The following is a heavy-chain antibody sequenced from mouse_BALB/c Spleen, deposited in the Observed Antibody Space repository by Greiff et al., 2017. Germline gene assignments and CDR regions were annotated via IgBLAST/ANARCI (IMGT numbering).Heavy chain of an antibody. V-gene: IGHV2-4-1*01. Sequence: QVQLQQSGPGLVQPSQSLSITCTVSGFSLTSYGVHWVRQSPGKGLEWLGVIWSGGSTDYNAAFISRLSISKDNSKSQVFFKMNSLQADDTAIYYCARNSGSGYVSFAYWGQGTLVTVSA. CDR1: GFSLTSYG. D-gene: IGHD3-1*01. CDR2: IWSGGST. CDR3: ARNSGSGYVSFAY. J-gene: IGHJ3*01.